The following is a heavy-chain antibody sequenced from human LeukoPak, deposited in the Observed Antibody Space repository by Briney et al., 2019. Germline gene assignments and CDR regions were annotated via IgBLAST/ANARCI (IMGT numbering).Heavy chain of an antibody. CDR3: ARDNSLGFGELSDV. Sequence: SETLSLTCTVSGGSISSGGYYWSWIRQHPGKGLEWIGYIYYSGSTYYNPSLKSRVTISVDTSKNQFSLKLSSATAADTAVYYCARDNSLGFGELSDVWGQGTTVTVSS. D-gene: IGHD3-10*01. J-gene: IGHJ6*02. CDR1: GGSISSGGYY. V-gene: IGHV4-31*03. CDR2: IYYSGST.